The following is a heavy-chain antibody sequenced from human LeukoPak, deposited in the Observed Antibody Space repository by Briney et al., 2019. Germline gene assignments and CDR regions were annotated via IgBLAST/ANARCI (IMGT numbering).Heavy chain of an antibody. CDR2: IYYSGST. CDR1: GGSLTYYY. J-gene: IGHJ5*02. D-gene: IGHD3-9*01. CDR3: ARGHYDILTGYYKNNWFDP. Sequence: SETLSLTCTVSGGSLTYYYWTWIRQSPGRRPEWIGYIYYSGSTNYNPSLKSRVTISVDTSKNQFSLKLSSVTAADTAVYYCARGHYDILTGYYKNNWFDPWGQGTLVTVSS. V-gene: IGHV4-59*01.